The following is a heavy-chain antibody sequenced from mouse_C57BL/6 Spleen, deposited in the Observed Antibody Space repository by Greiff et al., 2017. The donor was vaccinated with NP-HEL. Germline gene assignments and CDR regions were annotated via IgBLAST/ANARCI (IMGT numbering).Heavy chain of an antibody. Sequence: QVQLQQSGPELVKPGASVKISCKASGYAFSSSWMNWVKQRPGKGLEWIGRIYPGDGDTNYNGKFKGKATLTAYKSSSTAYMQLSSLTSEDSAVYFCARWISEGFAYWGQGTLVTVSA. CDR1: GYAFSSSW. CDR3: ARWISEGFAY. V-gene: IGHV1-82*01. J-gene: IGHJ3*01. CDR2: IYPGDGDT.